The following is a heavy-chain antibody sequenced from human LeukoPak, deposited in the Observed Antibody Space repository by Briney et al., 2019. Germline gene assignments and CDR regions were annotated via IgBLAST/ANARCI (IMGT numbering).Heavy chain of an antibody. CDR3: AKCSSTYGNDAYDI. Sequence: GGSLRLSCAASGFTFSNFAMNWVRQAPGKWLEWVSSIRGGGANPHYADSVKGRLSISRDNSKSTLYMEMNSLTSEDTAVYYCAKCSSTYGNDAYDIWGQGTMVTVSS. CDR2: IRGGGANP. J-gene: IGHJ3*02. D-gene: IGHD3-10*01. V-gene: IGHV3-23*01. CDR1: GFTFSNFA.